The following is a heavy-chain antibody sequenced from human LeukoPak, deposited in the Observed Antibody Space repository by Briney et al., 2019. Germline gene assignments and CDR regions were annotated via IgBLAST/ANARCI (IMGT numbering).Heavy chain of an antibody. CDR2: IRSKAYGGKT. V-gene: IGHV3-49*04. Sequence: PGGSLRLSCTASGFTFGDYAMSWVRQAAGKGREWVGFIRSKAYGGKTEYAASVKGRFTISRDDSKSIAYLQMNSLKTEDTAVYYCTRLRFLEWLFDYWGQGTLVTVSS. CDR3: TRLRFLEWLFDY. D-gene: IGHD3-3*01. CDR1: GFTFGDYA. J-gene: IGHJ4*02.